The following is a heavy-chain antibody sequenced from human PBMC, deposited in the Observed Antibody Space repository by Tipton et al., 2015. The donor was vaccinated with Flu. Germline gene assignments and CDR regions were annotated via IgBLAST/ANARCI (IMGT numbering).Heavy chain of an antibody. J-gene: IGHJ4*02. D-gene: IGHD3-16*02. CDR3: TRGFIRLCDY. CDR1: GFTFSSYE. V-gene: IGHV3-48*03. Sequence: SLRLSCAVSGFTFSSYEMNWVRQAPGKGLEWVSHITPGGTTKYYADAVRGRFTISRDNAKNSLYLQMNSLGAEDTAVYYCTRGFIRLCDYWGQGTLVSVSS. CDR2: ITPGGTTK.